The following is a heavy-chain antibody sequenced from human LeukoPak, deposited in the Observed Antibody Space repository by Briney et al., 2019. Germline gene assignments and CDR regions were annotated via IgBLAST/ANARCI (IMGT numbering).Heavy chain of an antibody. Sequence: PGGSLRLSCAASGFTVSSHYISWVRQAPGKGLEWVSVIYSGGSTYYADSVKGRFTISRDNSKNTVYLQMNSLRAEDTAVYYCARTRFIGPRPHFDYWGQGTLVTVSS. CDR2: IYSGGST. V-gene: IGHV3-53*01. J-gene: IGHJ4*02. D-gene: IGHD6-6*01. CDR1: GFTVSSHY. CDR3: ARTRFIGPRPHFDY.